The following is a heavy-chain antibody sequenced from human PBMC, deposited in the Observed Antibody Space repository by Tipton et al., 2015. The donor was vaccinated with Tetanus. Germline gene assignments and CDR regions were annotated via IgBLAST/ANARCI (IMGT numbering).Heavy chain of an antibody. J-gene: IGHJ4*02. CDR1: GVSISGGRYY. CDR2: IYSSGST. D-gene: IGHD1-26*01. Sequence: TLSLTCTVSGVSISGGRYYWSWIRQRPGKGLEWIGDIYSSGSTYTDPSLKGRVTISGDTSENQFSLRLNSVTAADTAVYYCARDQARGARGWNYFDFWGLGTLVTVSS. V-gene: IGHV4-31*03. CDR3: ARDQARGARGWNYFDF.